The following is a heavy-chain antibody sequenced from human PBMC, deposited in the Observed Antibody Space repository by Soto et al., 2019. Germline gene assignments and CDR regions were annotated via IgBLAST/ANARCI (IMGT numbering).Heavy chain of an antibody. J-gene: IGHJ2*01. CDR1: GFTFSNYE. V-gene: IGHV3-48*03. CDR3: VRDYRGAGQSYWNFNL. D-gene: IGHD4-4*01. CDR2: ISSSGSIP. Sequence: EVQLVESGGGWTQPGGSLRLSCEASGFTFSNYEMNWVRQAPGKGLEWVSYISSSGSIPYHADSVKGRFTIYRDNAKNFLYQKMNSLTPGDRAFYFWVRDYRGAGQSYWNFNLRGGGTPSTFSS.